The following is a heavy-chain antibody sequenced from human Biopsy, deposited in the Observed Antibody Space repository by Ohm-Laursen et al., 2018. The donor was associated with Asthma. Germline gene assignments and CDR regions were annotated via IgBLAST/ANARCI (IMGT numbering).Heavy chain of an antibody. CDR3: VKDHSAGYYYFDY. V-gene: IGHV3-64D*08. CDR2: IATDGSNK. Sequence: GSLRLSCSASGFTFSSYSMHWVRQAPGRGLEYVSFIATDGSNKFYADSVKGRFTVSRDNSKHTLYLHMTGLRADDTGVYYCVKDHSAGYYYFDYWGQGALVTVSS. D-gene: IGHD2-21*01. CDR1: GFTFSSYS. J-gene: IGHJ4*02.